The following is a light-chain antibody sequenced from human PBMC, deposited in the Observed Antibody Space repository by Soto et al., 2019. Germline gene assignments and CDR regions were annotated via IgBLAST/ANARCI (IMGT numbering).Light chain of an antibody. CDR1: QDISNY. CDR2: DAS. CDR3: QQYGSSPQT. Sequence: DIQMTQSPSSLSASVGDRVTITCQASQDISNYLNWYQQKPGKAPKLLIYDASNLETGVPSRFSGSGSGTDFTLTISRLEPEDFAVYYCQQYGSSPQTFGQGTKVDIK. J-gene: IGKJ1*01. V-gene: IGKV1-33*01.